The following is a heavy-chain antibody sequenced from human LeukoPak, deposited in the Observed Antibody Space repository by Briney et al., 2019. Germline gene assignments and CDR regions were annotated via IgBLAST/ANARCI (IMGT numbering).Heavy chain of an antibody. CDR1: GGSFSGYY. CDR3: ARGPGGDYGGKGSYYYYYGMDV. V-gene: IGHV4-34*01. CDR2: INHSGST. J-gene: IGHJ6*02. Sequence: SETLSLTCAVYGGSFSGYYWSWIRQPPVKGLEWIGEINHSGSTNYNPSLKSRVTISVDTSKNQFSLKLSSVTAADTAVYYCARGPGGDYGGKGSYYYYYGMDVWGQGTTVTVSS. D-gene: IGHD4-17*01.